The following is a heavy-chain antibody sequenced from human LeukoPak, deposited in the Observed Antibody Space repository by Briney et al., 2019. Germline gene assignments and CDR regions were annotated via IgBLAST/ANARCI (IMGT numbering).Heavy chain of an antibody. CDR3: ARGGGYSYAPYDY. J-gene: IGHJ4*02. Sequence: PGGSLRLSCAASGFTLSSYWMHWVRQAPGKGLVWVSRINSDGSSTSYADSVKGRFTISRDNAKNTLYLQMNSLRAEDTAVYYCARGGGYSYAPYDYWGQGTLVTVSS. V-gene: IGHV3-74*01. D-gene: IGHD5-18*01. CDR2: INSDGSST. CDR1: GFTLSSYW.